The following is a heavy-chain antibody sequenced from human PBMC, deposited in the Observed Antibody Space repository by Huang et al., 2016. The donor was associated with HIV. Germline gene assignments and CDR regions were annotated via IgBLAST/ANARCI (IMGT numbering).Heavy chain of an antibody. CDR3: ARDHHDFWRGYRRMYFFDH. J-gene: IGHJ4*02. Sequence: QVQLQESGPGLVKPSETLSLTCTVSGGSISTHYWSWLRQPPGKGLEWIGSIDYSGRTNYSPSLKSRVTILLDTSKNQCSLRVNSVTAADTAMYYCARDHHDFWRGYRRMYFFDHWGQGTLVTVSS. CDR1: GGSISTHY. V-gene: IGHV4-59*11. CDR2: IDYSGRT. D-gene: IGHD3-3*01.